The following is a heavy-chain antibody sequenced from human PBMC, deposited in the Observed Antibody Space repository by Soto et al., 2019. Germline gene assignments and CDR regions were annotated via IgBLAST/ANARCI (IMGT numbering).Heavy chain of an antibody. CDR3: ARGGGAYYFDY. Sequence: SETLSLTCTVSGGSISSYYWSWIRQPPGKGLEWIGYIYYSGITDYNPSLKSRVTISVDTSKSQFSLKLSSVTAADTAVYYCARGGGAYYFDYWGQGILVTVSS. J-gene: IGHJ4*02. CDR1: GGSISSYY. CDR2: IYYSGIT. V-gene: IGHV4-59*01. D-gene: IGHD1-26*01.